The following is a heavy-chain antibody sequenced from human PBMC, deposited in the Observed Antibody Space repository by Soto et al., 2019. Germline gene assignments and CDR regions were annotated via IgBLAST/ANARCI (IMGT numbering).Heavy chain of an antibody. CDR3: AATGPGGLAGDYYGMDV. Sequence: SETLSLTCTVSGGSISSSSYYWGWIRQPPGKGLEWIGSIYYSGSTYYNPSLKSRVTISVDTSKNQFSLKLSSVTAADTAVYYCAATGPGGLAGDYYGMDVWGQGTTVTVSS. V-gene: IGHV4-39*01. CDR2: IYYSGST. CDR1: GGSISSSSYY. J-gene: IGHJ6*02. D-gene: IGHD6-13*01.